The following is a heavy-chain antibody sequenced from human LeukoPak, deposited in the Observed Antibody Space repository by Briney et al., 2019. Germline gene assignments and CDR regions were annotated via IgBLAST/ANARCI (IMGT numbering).Heavy chain of an antibody. CDR3: AGGQYYYGSGSFDP. V-gene: IGHV4-39*07. Sequence: WVRQAPGKGLEWIGSIYYSGSTYYNPSLKSRVTISVDTSKNQFSLKLSSVTAADTAVYYCAGGQYYYGSGSFDPWGQGTLVTVSS. D-gene: IGHD3-10*01. CDR2: IYYSGST. J-gene: IGHJ5*02.